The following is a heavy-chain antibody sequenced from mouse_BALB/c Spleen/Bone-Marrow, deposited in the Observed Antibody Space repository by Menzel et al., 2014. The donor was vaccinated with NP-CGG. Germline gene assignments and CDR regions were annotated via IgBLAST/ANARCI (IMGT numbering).Heavy chain of an antibody. CDR3: ARCLTGTSALDF. V-gene: IGHV1-54*01. D-gene: IGHD4-1*01. CDR2: INPGSGGT. J-gene: IGHJ4*01. CDR1: GYAFXNYL. Sequence: VKLMESGAELVRPGTSVKVSCKASGYAFXNYLIEWVKQRPGQGLEWIGVINPGSGGTNYNEKFRGKATLTADKSSSTAYMQLSSLTSDDSAVYFCARCLTGTSALDFWGQGTTVTVSS.